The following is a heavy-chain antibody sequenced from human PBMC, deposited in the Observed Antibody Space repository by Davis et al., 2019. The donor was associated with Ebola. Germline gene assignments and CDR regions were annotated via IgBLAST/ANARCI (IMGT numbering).Heavy chain of an antibody. CDR2: ISSSSSYI. J-gene: IGHJ5*02. CDR1: GFTFSSYS. CDR3: ATPQTTVVTGWFDP. Sequence: GESLKISCAASGFTFSSYSMNWVRQAPGKGLEWVSSISSSSSYIYYADSVKGRFTISRDNAKNSLYLQMNSLRAEDTAVYYCATPQTTVVTGWFDPWGQGTLVTVSS. D-gene: IGHD4-23*01. V-gene: IGHV3-21*01.